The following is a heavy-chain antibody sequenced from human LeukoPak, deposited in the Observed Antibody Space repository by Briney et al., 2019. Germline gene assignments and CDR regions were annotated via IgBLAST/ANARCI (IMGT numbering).Heavy chain of an antibody. Sequence: SETLSLTCIVSGGAISSYFWSWIRQPPGKGLEWIGYFYYSGSTNYNPSLKSRLTISGDTSKNQFSLKLNSVTAADTAVYYCARKGVVAGTGYFQHWGQGTLVTVSS. J-gene: IGHJ1*01. D-gene: IGHD6-19*01. CDR1: GGAISSYF. V-gene: IGHV4-59*08. CDR2: FYYSGST. CDR3: ARKGVVAGTGYFQH.